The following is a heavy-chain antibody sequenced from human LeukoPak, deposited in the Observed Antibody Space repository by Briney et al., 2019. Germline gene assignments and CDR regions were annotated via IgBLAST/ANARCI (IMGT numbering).Heavy chain of an antibody. V-gene: IGHV1-18*01. CDR1: GYTFTTYG. CDR3: ARGRYCSSTSCYKVYYYYMDV. Sequence: ASVKVSCNASGYTFTTYGISWVRQAPGQGLEWMGWISAYNGNTNYAQKLQDRVTMTTDTSTSTAYMELRSLRSDDTAVYYCARGRYCSSTSCYKVYYYYMDVWGKGTTVTVSS. CDR2: ISAYNGNT. J-gene: IGHJ6*03. D-gene: IGHD2-2*02.